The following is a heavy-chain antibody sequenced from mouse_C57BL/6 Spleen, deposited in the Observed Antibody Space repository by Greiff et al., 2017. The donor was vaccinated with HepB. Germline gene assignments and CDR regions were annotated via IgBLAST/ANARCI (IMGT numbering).Heavy chain of an antibody. D-gene: IGHD2-4*01. V-gene: IGHV1-72*01. CDR2: IDPNSGGT. Sequence: QQSCKASGYTFTCYWMHWVKQRPGRGLEWIGRIDPNSGGTKYNEKFKSKATLTVDKPSSTAYMQLSSLTSEDSAVYYCARRYGDYDYYAMDYWGQGTSVTVSS. CDR1: GYTFTCYW. CDR3: ARRYGDYDYYAMDY. J-gene: IGHJ4*01.